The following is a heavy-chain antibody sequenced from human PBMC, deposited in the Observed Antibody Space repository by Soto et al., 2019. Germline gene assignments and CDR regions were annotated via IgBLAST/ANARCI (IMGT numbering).Heavy chain of an antibody. D-gene: IGHD2-8*01. V-gene: IGHV3-30-3*01. CDR3: ARVMVEVTINSAFDF. Sequence: QVQLVESGGGVVQPGRSLRLSCAASGFTFGRYVIHWLRQAPGKGLEWVAAMSYDGGSQSYTDSVKGRFTISRANSKYTLSLQMSSLTPADTATYYCARVMVEVTINSAFDFWGPGISVTVSS. CDR1: GFTFGRYV. CDR2: MSYDGGSQ. J-gene: IGHJ3*01.